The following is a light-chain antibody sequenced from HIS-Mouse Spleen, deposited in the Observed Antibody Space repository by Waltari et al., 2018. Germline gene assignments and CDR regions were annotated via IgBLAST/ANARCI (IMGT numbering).Light chain of an antibody. CDR1: NIESKS. CDR3: QVWDSSSDHRV. CDR2: DDS. J-gene: IGLJ3*02. Sequence: SYALTPPPAVSGATGQTDKITWGGHNIESKSVLWYQQKPGQAPVLVVYDDSGRLSGIPERFAGSNSGNTATLTISRVEAGDEADYYCQVWDSSSDHRVFGGGTKLTVL. V-gene: IGLV3-21*02.